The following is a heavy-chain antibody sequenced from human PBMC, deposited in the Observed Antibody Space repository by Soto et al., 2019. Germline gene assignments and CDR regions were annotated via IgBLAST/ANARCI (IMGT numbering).Heavy chain of an antibody. D-gene: IGHD1-26*01. V-gene: IGHV3-23*01. CDR3: AKAKYSGSYYGADADYYYGMDV. CDR2: ISGSGGST. CDR1: GFTFSSYA. Sequence: GGSLRLSCAASGFTFSSYAMSWVRQAPGKGLEWVSAISGSGGSTYYADSVKGRFTISRDNSKNTLYLQMNSLRAEDTAVYYCAKAKYSGSYYGADADYYYGMDVWGQGTTVTVSS. J-gene: IGHJ6*02.